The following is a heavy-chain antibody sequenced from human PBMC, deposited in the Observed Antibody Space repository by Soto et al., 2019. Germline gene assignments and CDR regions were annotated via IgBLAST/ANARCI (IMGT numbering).Heavy chain of an antibody. V-gene: IGHV3-21*01. J-gene: IGHJ6*02. D-gene: IGHD2-8*01. CDR2: ISGPSIYI. CDR3: ARGFRNGFNV. Sequence: EVQLVESGGGLIKHGGSLRLSCLASGFTFSGYSINWVRQAPGKGLERVSYISGPSIYIYYADSVKGRFTISRDNAKSAVYLQMNSLRAEDTAVYYCARGFRNGFNVWGQGTTVSVSS. CDR1: GFTFSGYS.